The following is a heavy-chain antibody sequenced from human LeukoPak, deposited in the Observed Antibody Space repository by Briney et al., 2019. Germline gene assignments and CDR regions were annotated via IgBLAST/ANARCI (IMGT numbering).Heavy chain of an antibody. V-gene: IGHV6-1*01. D-gene: IGHD2-15*01. Sequence: SQTLSLTCVISGDSVSSNSAAWNWIRQSPSGGLEWLGRTYYRSKWSNDYAVSVKSRITINPDTSKNQFSLQLNSVTPEDTAVYYCARDFCSGGSCYWRFDYWGQGSLVTVSS. J-gene: IGHJ4*02. CDR2: TYYRSKWSN. CDR1: GDSVSSNSAA. CDR3: ARDFCSGGSCYWRFDY.